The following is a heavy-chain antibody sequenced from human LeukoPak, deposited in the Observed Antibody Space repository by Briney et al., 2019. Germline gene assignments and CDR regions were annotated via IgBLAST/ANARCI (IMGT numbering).Heavy chain of an antibody. J-gene: IGHJ4*02. CDR2: IYHSGST. CDR3: AREPRVDFRSGYLDYYFDY. CDR1: GYSISSGYY. V-gene: IGHV4-38-2*02. Sequence: SETLSLTCTVSGYSISSGYYWGWIRQPPGKGLEWIGSIYHSGSTYYNPSLKSRVTISVDASKNQFSLKLSSVTAADTAVYYCAREPRVDFRSGYLDYYFDYWGQGTLVTVSS. D-gene: IGHD3-3*01.